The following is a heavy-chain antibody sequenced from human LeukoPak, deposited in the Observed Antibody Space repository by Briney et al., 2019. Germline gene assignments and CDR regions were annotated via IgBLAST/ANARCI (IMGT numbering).Heavy chain of an antibody. D-gene: IGHD3-22*01. J-gene: IGHJ1*01. V-gene: IGHV1-18*01. CDR3: ARDKEEDYDTSGMFQH. Sequence: ASVKVSCKASGYTFSNFGISWVRQAPGQRPEWMGWISAYNGNTNYAPSPQDRVTLTTDTSTTTIYMELKSLRSDDTAVYYCARDKEEDYDTSGMFQHWGQGTLITVSS. CDR1: GYTFSNFG. CDR2: ISAYNGNT.